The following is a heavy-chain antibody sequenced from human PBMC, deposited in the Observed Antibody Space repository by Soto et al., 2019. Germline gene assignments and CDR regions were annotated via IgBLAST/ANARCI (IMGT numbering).Heavy chain of an antibody. D-gene: IGHD3-10*01. CDR3: AGTRFMVRGGGFDY. CDR1: GGSLSRYY. J-gene: IGHJ4*02. Sequence: ASETLSLTCTVSGGSLSRYYWSWIRQPPGKGLEWIGSTNYNPSLKSRVTISVDTSKNQFSLKLSSVTAADTAMYYCAGTRFMVRGGGFDYWGQGTLVTVSS. V-gene: IGHV4-59*01. CDR2: ST.